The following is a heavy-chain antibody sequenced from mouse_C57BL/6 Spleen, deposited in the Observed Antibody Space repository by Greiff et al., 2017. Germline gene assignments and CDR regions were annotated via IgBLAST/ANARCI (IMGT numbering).Heavy chain of an antibody. Sequence: EVKLQESGPGLVKPSQSLSLTCSVTGYSITSGYYWNWIRQFPGNKLEWMGYISYDGSNNYNPSLKNRISITRDTSKNQFFLKLNSVTTEDTATYYCAREGTTVRSFAYWGQGTLVTVSA. V-gene: IGHV3-6*01. CDR2: ISYDGSN. D-gene: IGHD1-1*01. CDR1: GYSITSGYY. J-gene: IGHJ3*01. CDR3: AREGTTVRSFAY.